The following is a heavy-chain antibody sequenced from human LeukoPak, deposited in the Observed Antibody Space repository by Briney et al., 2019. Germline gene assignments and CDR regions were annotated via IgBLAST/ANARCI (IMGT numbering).Heavy chain of an antibody. CDR3: TRPYSKGDY. CDR1: GFTFSGSA. D-gene: IGHD4-11*01. J-gene: IGHJ4*02. Sequence: GGSLRLSCAASGFTFSGSAMHWVRQASGRGLEWVGRIRSKANSYATAYAASVKGRFTISRDDSKNTAYLQMNSLKTEDTAVYYCTRPYSKGDYWGQGTLVTVSS. V-gene: IGHV3-73*01. CDR2: IRSKANSYAT.